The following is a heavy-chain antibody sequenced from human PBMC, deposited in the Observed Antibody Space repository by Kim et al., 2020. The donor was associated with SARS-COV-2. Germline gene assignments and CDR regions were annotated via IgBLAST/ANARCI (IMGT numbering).Heavy chain of an antibody. V-gene: IGHV4-39*07. Sequence: SETLSLTCTVSGGSISSSSYYWGWIRQPPGKGLEWIGSIYYSGSTYYNPSLKSRVTISVDTSKNQFSLKLSSVTAADTAVYYCARSGTDRGPVGYWGQGTLVTVSS. CDR2: IYYSGST. CDR3: ARSGTDRGPVGY. D-gene: IGHD1-1*01. CDR1: GGSISSSSYY. J-gene: IGHJ4*02.